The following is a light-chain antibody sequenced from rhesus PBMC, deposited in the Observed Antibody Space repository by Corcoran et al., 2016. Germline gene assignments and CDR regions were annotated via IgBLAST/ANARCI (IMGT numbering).Light chain of an antibody. V-gene: IGKV3-24*04. CDR3: LQSSNWCS. CDR1: QSVSSY. J-gene: IGKJ2*01. Sequence: EIVMTQSPATLALSPGERATLSCRASQSVSSYLAWHQQKPGQAPRLLIYGPSSRATGYPDSCRGSGSGTEFPLTISSLEPEDVGVYFCLQSSNWCSFGQGTKVEIK. CDR2: GPS.